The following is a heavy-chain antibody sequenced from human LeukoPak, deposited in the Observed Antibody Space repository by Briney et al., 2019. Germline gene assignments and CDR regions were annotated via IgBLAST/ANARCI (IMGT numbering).Heavy chain of an antibody. D-gene: IGHD4-11*01. CDR1: KFTFSHYV. V-gene: IGHV3-33*06. J-gene: IGHJ4*02. CDR2: IWSDGSNQ. CDR3: AKDAQRGFDYSNSLEY. Sequence: GRSLRLSCAAAKFTFSHYVMHWVRQAPGKGLEWVAVIWSDGSNQYHADSVKGRFTISRDNSKNTVYLQMNSLRVEDTGVYYCAKDAQRGFDYSNSLEYWGQGILVTVSS.